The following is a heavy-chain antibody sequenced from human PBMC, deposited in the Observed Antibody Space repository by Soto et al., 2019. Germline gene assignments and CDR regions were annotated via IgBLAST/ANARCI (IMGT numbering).Heavy chain of an antibody. J-gene: IGHJ6*02. CDR1: GFTVSSNY. Sequence: GGSLRLSCAASGFTVSSNYMSWVRQAPGKGLEWVSTIGRGDDKYYADSVKGRFTISRDTSKNTLFLQMNSLRAEDTALYFCAKDGTTGGQHYYGMDVWGQGTTVTVSS. V-gene: IGHV3-53*01. CDR2: IGRGDDK. CDR3: AKDGTTGGQHYYGMDV. D-gene: IGHD2-15*01.